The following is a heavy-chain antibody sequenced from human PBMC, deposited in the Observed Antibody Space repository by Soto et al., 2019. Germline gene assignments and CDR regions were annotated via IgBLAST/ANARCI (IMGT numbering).Heavy chain of an antibody. J-gene: IGHJ4*02. CDR2: ISSSSSYI. D-gene: IGHD3-10*01. CDR3: ARVLPSTGQLDY. Sequence: GGSLSLSCAASGFTFSSYSMNWVRQAPGKGLEWVSSISSSSSYIYYADSMKGRFTISRDNAKNSLFLQMNSLRAEDTAVYYCARVLPSTGQLDYWGQGTLVTVSS. V-gene: IGHV3-21*01. CDR1: GFTFSSYS.